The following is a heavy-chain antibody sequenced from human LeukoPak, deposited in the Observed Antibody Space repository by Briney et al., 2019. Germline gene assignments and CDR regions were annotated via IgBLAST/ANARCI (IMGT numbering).Heavy chain of an antibody. CDR2: IFYTGST. Sequence: SETLSLTCTVSGGSITNYYWGWIRQPPGKGLEWIGYIFYTGSTKYNSSLESRVTISVDTSKNLFSLKLSSVTAADTAVYYCAAQGGYSYGPYVYWGQGTLVTVSS. D-gene: IGHD5-18*01. CDR3: AAQGGYSYGPYVY. J-gene: IGHJ4*02. V-gene: IGHV4-59*01. CDR1: GGSITNYY.